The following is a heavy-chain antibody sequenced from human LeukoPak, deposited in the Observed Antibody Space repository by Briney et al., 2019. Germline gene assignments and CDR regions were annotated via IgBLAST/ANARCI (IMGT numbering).Heavy chain of an antibody. J-gene: IGHJ4*02. Sequence: GASVKVSCKASGYTFTGYYMHGWRQAPGQGLEWMGWINPHSGGTNYAQKFQGRVTMTRDTSISTAYMELSSLRSDDTAVYYCARDRSRYFDHWGQGTLVTVSS. CDR3: ARDRSRYFDH. CDR1: GYTFTGYY. CDR2: INPHSGGT. V-gene: IGHV1-2*02.